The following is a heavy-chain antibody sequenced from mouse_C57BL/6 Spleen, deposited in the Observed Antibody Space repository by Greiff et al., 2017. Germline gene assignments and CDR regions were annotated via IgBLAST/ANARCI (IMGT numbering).Heavy chain of an antibody. CDR3: ARGSNYYAMDY. CDR2: IYPRSGNT. CDR1: GYTFTSYG. V-gene: IGHV1-81*01. J-gene: IGHJ4*01. Sequence: QVQLQQSGAELARPGASVKLSCKASGYTFTSYGISWVKQRTGQGLEWIGEIYPRSGNTYYNEKFKGKATLTSDKSSSTAYMELRSLTSEDSAVYFCARGSNYYAMDYWGQGTSVTVSS. D-gene: IGHD2-5*01.